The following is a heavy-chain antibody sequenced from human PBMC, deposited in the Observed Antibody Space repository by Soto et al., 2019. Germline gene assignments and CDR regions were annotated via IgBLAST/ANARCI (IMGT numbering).Heavy chain of an antibody. CDR3: ARDLAVLLTYVRGHYGLHV. CDR1: GFNFSRYG. J-gene: IGHJ6*02. Sequence: QEQLVESGGGVVQPGRSLRLSCAASGFNFSRYGMHWVRRVPGKGLEWVAVIWYDGSNQIYADSVKGRFTISRDNSKNTLYLQMNSLRAEDTAVYYCARDLAVLLTYVRGHYGLHVWGHGTTVTVSS. CDR2: IWYDGSNQ. V-gene: IGHV3-33*01. D-gene: IGHD3-10*02.